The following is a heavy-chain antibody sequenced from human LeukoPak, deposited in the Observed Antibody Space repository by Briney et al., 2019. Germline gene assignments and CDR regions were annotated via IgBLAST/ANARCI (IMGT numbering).Heavy chain of an antibody. J-gene: IGHJ4*02. Sequence: GGSLRLSCAASRITFNDYYMSWIRQAPGKGLEWVSSISSSGTTIYYADSVKGRFTISRDNSEKAVYLQMNSLRAEDTAVYYCAKRGPASPESGKYYFDYWGQGALVTVSS. CDR1: RITFNDYY. CDR3: AKRGPASPESGKYYFDY. D-gene: IGHD3-10*01. V-gene: IGHV3-11*01. CDR2: ISSSGTTI.